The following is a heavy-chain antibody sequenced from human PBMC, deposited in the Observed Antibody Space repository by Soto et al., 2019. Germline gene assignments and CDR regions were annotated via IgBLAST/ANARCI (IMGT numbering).Heavy chain of an antibody. D-gene: IGHD2-8*02. V-gene: IGHV3-30*03. CDR2: ISKDGSVK. J-gene: IGHJ4*02. CDR3: TGEVASGY. CDR1: GFTFSSYG. Sequence: QVQLVESGGGVVQPGRSLRLSCAASGFTFSSYGMHWVRQAPGKGLEWVAVISKDGSVKYYADSVKGRFTISRDNSKNTLYLQMNSLGAEDKAASYCTGEVASGYWGQGTLVTVSS.